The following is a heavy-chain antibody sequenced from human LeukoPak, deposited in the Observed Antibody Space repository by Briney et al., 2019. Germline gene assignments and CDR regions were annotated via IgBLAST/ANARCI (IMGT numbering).Heavy chain of an antibody. V-gene: IGHV7-4-1*02. CDR3: ARDSDIDY. D-gene: IGHD1-26*01. CDR1: GYTFTSYY. Sequence: RGASVKVSCKASGYTFTSYYMHWVRQAPGQGLEWMGWINTNTGNPTYARGFTGRFVFSLDTSVSTAYLQISNLKAEDTAVYYCARDSDIDYWGRGTLVTVSS. CDR2: INTNTGNP. J-gene: IGHJ4*02.